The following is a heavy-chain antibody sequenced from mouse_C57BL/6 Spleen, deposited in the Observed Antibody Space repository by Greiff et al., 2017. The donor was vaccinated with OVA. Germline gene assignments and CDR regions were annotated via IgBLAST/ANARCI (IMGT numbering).Heavy chain of an antibody. Sequence: EVKLEESGGGLVKPGGSLKLSCAASGFAFSSYAMSWVRQTPEKRLEWVATISDGGSYTYYPDNVKGRFTISRDNAKNNLYLQMSHLKSEDTAMYYCGRGYSNYVYAMDYWGQGTSVTVSS. CDR2: ISDGGSYT. J-gene: IGHJ4*01. CDR1: GFAFSSYA. V-gene: IGHV5-4*03. CDR3: GRGYSNYVYAMDY. D-gene: IGHD2-5*01.